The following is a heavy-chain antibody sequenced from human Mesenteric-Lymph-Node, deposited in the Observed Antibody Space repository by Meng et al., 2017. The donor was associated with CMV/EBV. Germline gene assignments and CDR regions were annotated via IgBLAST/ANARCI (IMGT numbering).Heavy chain of an antibody. J-gene: IGHJ4*02. CDR1: GYNFATYW. D-gene: IGHD6-19*01. V-gene: IGHV5-51*01. CDR3: ARMWLDRWAFDF. CDR2: TYPGDSDT. Sequence: CKGSGYNFATYWIGGVRQRPGKGLEWMGITYPGDSDTRYRPSFQGQVTISADKSISTAYVQWSSLKASDTAIYYCARMWLDRWAFDFWGQGTLVTVSS.